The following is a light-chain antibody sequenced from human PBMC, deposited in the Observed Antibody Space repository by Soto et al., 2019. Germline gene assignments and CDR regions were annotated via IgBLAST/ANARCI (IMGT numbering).Light chain of an antibody. V-gene: IGLV1-44*01. CDR3: AAWDDSLNGVV. J-gene: IGLJ2*01. Sequence: QSVLTQPPSASETPGQEVTISCSGSSSNIGINTVNWYQQLPGTAPKLLIYNNNQRPSGVPDRFSGSKSGTSASLAISGLQSEDEADYYCAAWDDSLNGVVFGGGTKVTVL. CDR1: SSNIGINT. CDR2: NNN.